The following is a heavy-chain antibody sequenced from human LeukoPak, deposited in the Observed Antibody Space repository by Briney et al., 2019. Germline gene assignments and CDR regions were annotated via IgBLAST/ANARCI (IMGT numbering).Heavy chain of an antibody. V-gene: IGHV3-66*01. D-gene: IGHD3-3*01. CDR1: GFTFSSYS. Sequence: GGSLRLSCAASGFTFSSYSMSWVRQAPGKGLEGVSVIYSGGSTYYADSVKGRFTISRDNSKNTLYLQMNSLRAEDTAVYYCARDVPISVGRYFDLWGRGTLVTVSS. CDR3: ARDVPISVGRYFDL. J-gene: IGHJ2*01. CDR2: IYSGGST.